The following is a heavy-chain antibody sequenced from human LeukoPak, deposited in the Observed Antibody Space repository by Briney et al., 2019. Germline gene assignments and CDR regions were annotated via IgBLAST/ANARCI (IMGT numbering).Heavy chain of an antibody. Sequence: SETLSLTCTVSGGSISSYYWSWIRQPPGKGLEWIGYIYYSGSTNYNPSLKSRVTISVDTSKNQFSLKLSSVTAADTAVYYCARGSRARYYYDSSGRFDYWGQGTLVTVSS. CDR3: ARGSRARYYYDSSGRFDY. V-gene: IGHV4-59*01. CDR1: GGSISSYY. D-gene: IGHD3-22*01. CDR2: IYYSGST. J-gene: IGHJ4*02.